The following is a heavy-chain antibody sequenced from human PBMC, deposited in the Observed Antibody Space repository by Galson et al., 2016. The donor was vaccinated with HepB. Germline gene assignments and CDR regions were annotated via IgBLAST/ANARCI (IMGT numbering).Heavy chain of an antibody. CDR2: IRGKSDGGTT. V-gene: IGHV3-15*01. D-gene: IGHD2-15*01. Sequence: SLRLSCAASGFTFTNAWLSWVRQAPGKGLEWVGRIRGKSDGGTTDYAAAVKGRLTISRVDSKNTLYLQMSSLTTEDTAVYYCTARAAKGGQGTLVTVSS. CDR3: TARAAK. J-gene: IGHJ4*02. CDR1: GFTFTNAW.